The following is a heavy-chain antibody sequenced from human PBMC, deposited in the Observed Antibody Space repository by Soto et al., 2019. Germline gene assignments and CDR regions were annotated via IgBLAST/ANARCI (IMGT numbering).Heavy chain of an antibody. V-gene: IGHV3-23*01. Sequence: GGSLRLSCAASGFTFSSYAMSWVRQAPGKGLEWVSAISGSGGSTYYADSVKGRFTIPRDNSKNTLYLQMNSLRAEDTAVYYCANTGYSYGDYYYGMDVWGQGTTVTVSS. CDR3: ANTGYSYGDYYYGMDV. J-gene: IGHJ6*02. CDR1: GFTFSSYA. CDR2: ISGSGGST. D-gene: IGHD5-18*01.